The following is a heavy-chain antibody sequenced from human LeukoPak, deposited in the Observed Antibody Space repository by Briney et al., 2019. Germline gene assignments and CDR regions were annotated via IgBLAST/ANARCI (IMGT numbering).Heavy chain of an antibody. J-gene: IGHJ5*02. V-gene: IGHV1-18*01. CDR3: ARDRSTIVVVPAALDP. CDR1: GYTFTSYG. D-gene: IGHD2-2*01. Sequence: ASVKVSCKASGYTFTSYGISWVRQAPGQGLEWMGWISAYNGNTNYAQKLQGRVTMTTDTSTSTAYMELRSLRSDDTAVYYCARDRSTIVVVPAALDPWGQGTLVTVSS. CDR2: ISAYNGNT.